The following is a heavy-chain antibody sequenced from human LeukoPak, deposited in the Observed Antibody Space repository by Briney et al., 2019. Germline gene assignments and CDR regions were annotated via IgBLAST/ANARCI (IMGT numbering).Heavy chain of an antibody. Sequence: GGSLRLSCAASGFTFSSYAMSWVRQAPGKGLEWVSVIYSGGSTYYADSVKGRFTISRDNFKNTLYLQMNSLRAEDTAVYYCAVGLVGAYYFDYWGQGTLVTVSS. CDR3: AVGLVGAYYFDY. D-gene: IGHD1-26*01. CDR2: IYSGGST. J-gene: IGHJ4*02. CDR1: GFTFSSYA. V-gene: IGHV3-53*01.